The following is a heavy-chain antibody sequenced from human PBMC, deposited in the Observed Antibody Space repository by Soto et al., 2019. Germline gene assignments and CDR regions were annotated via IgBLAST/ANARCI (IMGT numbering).Heavy chain of an antibody. CDR2: IYYSGST. D-gene: IGHD6-13*01. J-gene: IGHJ4*02. Sequence: SETLSLTCTVSGGSISSYYWSWIRQPPGKGLEWIGYIYYSGSTNYNPSLKSRVTISVDTSKNQFSLKLSSVTAADTAVYYCARGEAAAVSFDYWGQGTLVTVSS. CDR1: GGSISSYY. V-gene: IGHV4-59*08. CDR3: ARGEAAAVSFDY.